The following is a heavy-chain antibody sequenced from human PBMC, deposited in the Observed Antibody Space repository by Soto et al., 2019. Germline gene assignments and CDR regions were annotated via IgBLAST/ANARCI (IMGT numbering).Heavy chain of an antibody. CDR1: GYTFTSYG. D-gene: IGHD2-15*01. J-gene: IGHJ1*01. Sequence: VASVKVSCKASGYTFTSYGISWVRQAPGQGLEWMGWISAYNGNTNYAQKLQGRVTMTTDTSTSTAYMELRSLRSDDTAVYYCARRRYCSGGSCSGEYFQHWGQGTLVTVSS. CDR2: ISAYNGNT. V-gene: IGHV1-18*04. CDR3: ARRRYCSGGSCSGEYFQH.